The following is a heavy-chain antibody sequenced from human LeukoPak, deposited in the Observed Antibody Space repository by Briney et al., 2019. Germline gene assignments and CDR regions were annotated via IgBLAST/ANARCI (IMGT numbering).Heavy chain of an antibody. V-gene: IGHV3-48*03. Sequence: GRSLRLSCTTSGFTFGDYAMTWVRQAPGKGLEWVSYISSSGTTIYYADSVKGRFTISRDNAQNSLYLHMNSLRAEDTAVYYCARDHYYDSTFDYWGQGTLVTVSS. D-gene: IGHD3-22*01. J-gene: IGHJ4*02. CDR3: ARDHYYDSTFDY. CDR2: ISSSGTTI. CDR1: GFTFGDYA.